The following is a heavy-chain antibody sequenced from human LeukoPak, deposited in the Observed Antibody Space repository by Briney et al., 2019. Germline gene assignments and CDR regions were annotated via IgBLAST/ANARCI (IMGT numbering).Heavy chain of an antibody. D-gene: IGHD2-2*01. CDR2: IIPILGIA. CDR1: GGTFSSYA. J-gene: IGHJ6*02. Sequence: SVKVSCKASGGTFSSYAISWVRQAPGQGLEWMGRIIPILGIANYAQKFQGRVTITADKSTSTAYMELSSVRSEDTAVYYCARSEVPAANYYYYGMDVWGQGTTVTVSS. CDR3: ARSEVPAANYYYYGMDV. V-gene: IGHV1-69*04.